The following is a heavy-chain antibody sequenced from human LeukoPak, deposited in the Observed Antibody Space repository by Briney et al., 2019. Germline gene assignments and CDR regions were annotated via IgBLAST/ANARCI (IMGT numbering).Heavy chain of an antibody. D-gene: IGHD3-9*01. CDR3: ARERGALRYFDWLISPNNWFDP. Sequence: SETLSLTCAVFGGSFDGYYWTWIRQSPEKGLEWIGEIVYSGSTNYNPSLKSRVIISADTSKVQFSLTLSSVTAADTAVYYCARERGALRYFDWLISPNNWFDPWGQGTLVAVSS. J-gene: IGHJ5*02. CDR1: GGSFDGYY. CDR2: IVYSGST. V-gene: IGHV4-34*12.